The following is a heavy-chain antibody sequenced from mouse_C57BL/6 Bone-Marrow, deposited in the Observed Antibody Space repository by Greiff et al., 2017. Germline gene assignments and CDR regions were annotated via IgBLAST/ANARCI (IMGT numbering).Heavy chain of an antibody. V-gene: IGHV5-17*01. Sequence: EVKVEESGGGLVKPGGSLKLSCAASGFTFSDYGMHWVRQAPEKGLEWVAYISSGSSTIYYADTVKGRFTISRDNAKNTLFLQMTSLRSEDTAIYYCASRDNDSREYYFDYWGQGTTLTVSS. CDR1: GFTFSDYG. J-gene: IGHJ2*01. CDR2: ISSGSSTI. D-gene: IGHD1-1*01. CDR3: ASRDNDSREYYFDY.